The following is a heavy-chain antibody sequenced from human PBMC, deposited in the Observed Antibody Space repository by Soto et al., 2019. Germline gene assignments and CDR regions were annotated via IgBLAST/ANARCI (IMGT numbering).Heavy chain of an antibody. J-gene: IGHJ6*02. Sequence: ASVKVSCKASGYTFTSYGISWVRQAPGQGLEWMGWISAYNGNTNYAQKLQGRVTMTTDTSTSTAYMELRSLRSDDTAVYYCARDYTLEDYDSNRYGMDVWGQGTTVTV. CDR1: GYTFTSYG. D-gene: IGHD3-22*01. CDR3: ARDYTLEDYDSNRYGMDV. V-gene: IGHV1-18*01. CDR2: ISAYNGNT.